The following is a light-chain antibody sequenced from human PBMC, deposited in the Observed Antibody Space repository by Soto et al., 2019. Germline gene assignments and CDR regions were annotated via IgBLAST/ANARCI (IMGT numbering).Light chain of an antibody. Sequence: DIVMTQSPESLAVSLGERATINCKSSQSILYSSDSKNSLAWYQQKPGQPPKLLIYWASARESGVPDRFSGSGSGTDFTLTISSLQAEDVAVYYCQQYYTTPLTFGQGTRLEIK. CDR1: QSILYSSDSKNS. CDR3: QQYYTTPLT. CDR2: WAS. V-gene: IGKV4-1*01. J-gene: IGKJ5*01.